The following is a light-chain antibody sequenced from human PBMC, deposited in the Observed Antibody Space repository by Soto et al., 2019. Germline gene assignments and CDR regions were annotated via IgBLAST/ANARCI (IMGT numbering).Light chain of an antibody. J-gene: IGKJ5*01. Sequence: EIVLTQSPGTLSLSLGERATLSCRASQSVSSSYLAWYQQKPGQAPRLLIYGASSRATGIPDRFSGSGSGTDFTLTISRLEPEDFAVYYCQQYGSSPRSITFGQGTRLEIK. CDR1: QSVSSSY. CDR3: QQYGSSPRSIT. V-gene: IGKV3-20*01. CDR2: GAS.